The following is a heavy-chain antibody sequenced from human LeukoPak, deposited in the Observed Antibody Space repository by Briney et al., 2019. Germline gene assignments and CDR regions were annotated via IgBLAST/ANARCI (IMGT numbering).Heavy chain of an antibody. D-gene: IGHD1-26*01. Sequence: SETLSLTCTVSGGSISSYYWSWIRQPPGKGLEWIGYIYYSGSTNYNPSLKSRVTISVDTSKNQFSLKLSSVTAADTAVYYCARLASFAWELPDYWGQGTLVTVSS. J-gene: IGHJ4*02. V-gene: IGHV4-59*08. CDR2: IYYSGST. CDR1: GGSISSYY. CDR3: ARLASFAWELPDY.